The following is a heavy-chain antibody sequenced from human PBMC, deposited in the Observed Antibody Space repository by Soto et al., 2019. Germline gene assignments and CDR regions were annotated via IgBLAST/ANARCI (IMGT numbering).Heavy chain of an antibody. Sequence: ASVKVSCKASGYTFTSYAMHWVRQAPGQRLEWMGWINAGNGNTKYSQKFQGRVTITRDTSASTAYMELSSLRSEDTAVYYCARDLVVLAGKGSYGYPFDYWGQGTLVTVS. CDR3: ARDLVVLAGKGSYGYPFDY. CDR2: INAGNGNT. D-gene: IGHD5-18*01. V-gene: IGHV1-3*01. CDR1: GYTFTSYA. J-gene: IGHJ4*02.